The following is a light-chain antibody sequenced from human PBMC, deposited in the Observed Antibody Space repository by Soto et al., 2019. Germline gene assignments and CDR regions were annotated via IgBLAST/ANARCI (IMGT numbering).Light chain of an antibody. CDR1: QSVRSDS. J-gene: IGKJ1*01. CDR2: AAS. CDR3: QQYGSSPRT. V-gene: IGKV3-20*01. Sequence: EMVLTQSPGTLSLSPGERAALSCRASQSVRSDSLAWYQQKPGQAPTLLIYAASYRATGIPDRFTGSGSGTDFALTISSLEPEDSALYYCQQYGSSPRTVGQVTKVDIK.